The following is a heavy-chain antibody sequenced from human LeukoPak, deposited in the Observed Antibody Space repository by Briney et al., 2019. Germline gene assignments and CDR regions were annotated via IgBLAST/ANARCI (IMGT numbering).Heavy chain of an antibody. CDR1: GYTFTSYG. D-gene: IGHD2-2*01. Sequence: ASVKASCKASGYTFTSYGISWVRQAPGQGLEWMGGIIPIFGTANYAQKFQGRVTITADESTSTAYMELSSLRSEDTAVYYCARVGTSYCSSTSCYGGYYYYYGMDVWGQGTTVTVSS. V-gene: IGHV1-69*13. J-gene: IGHJ6*02. CDR3: ARVGTSYCSSTSCYGGYYYYYGMDV. CDR2: IIPIFGTA.